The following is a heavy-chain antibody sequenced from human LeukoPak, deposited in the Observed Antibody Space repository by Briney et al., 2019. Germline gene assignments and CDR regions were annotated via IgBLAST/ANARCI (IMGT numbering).Heavy chain of an antibody. CDR3: ARTDPKHGGFDY. V-gene: IGHV4-4*07. J-gene: IGHJ4*02. CDR1: GGPINSLY. CDR2: IYTSGST. D-gene: IGHD3-16*01. Sequence: SETPSLTRTVPGGPINSLYWGLIPAPPRKGPGGVGRIYTSGSTNYNPSLKSRVTMSVDTSKNQFSLKLSSVTAADTAVYYCARTDPKHGGFDYWGQGTLVTVSS.